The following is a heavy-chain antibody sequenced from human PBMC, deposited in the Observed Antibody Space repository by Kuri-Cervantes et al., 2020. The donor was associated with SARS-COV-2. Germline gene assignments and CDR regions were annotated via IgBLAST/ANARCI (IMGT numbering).Heavy chain of an antibody. CDR2: ISSDGKNK. V-gene: IGHV3-30*18. D-gene: IGHD2-21*01. Sequence: GESLKISCAASGFTFNNYAMHWVRQAPGKGLEWVTFISSDGKNKKCMASGKGRFTISGDNSQNTLHLQMKSLRDEDTAIYYCAKVRAGVHDIWGQGTLVTVSS. J-gene: IGHJ4*02. CDR1: GFTFNNYA. CDR3: AKVRAGVHDI.